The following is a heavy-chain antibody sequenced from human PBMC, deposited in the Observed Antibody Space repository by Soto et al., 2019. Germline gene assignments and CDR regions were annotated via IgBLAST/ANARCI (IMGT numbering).Heavy chain of an antibody. J-gene: IGHJ6*02. CDR3: AKFTYCDISYYYYGMDV. V-gene: IGHV3-23*01. Sequence: GGSLRLSCAASGFTFSSDAMSWVRQAPGKGLEWVSATSGSGGSTYYADSVKGRFTISRDNSKNTLYLQMNSLRAEDTAVYYCAKFTYCDISYYYYGMDVWGQGTTVTVSS. D-gene: IGHD2-15*01. CDR1: GFTFSSDA. CDR2: TSGSGGST.